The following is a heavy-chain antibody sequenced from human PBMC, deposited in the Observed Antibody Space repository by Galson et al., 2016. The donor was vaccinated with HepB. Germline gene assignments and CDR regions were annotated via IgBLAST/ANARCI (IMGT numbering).Heavy chain of an antibody. V-gene: IGHV4-4*02. J-gene: IGHJ6*02. CDR1: GGSISSINW. Sequence: LSLTCAVSGGSISSINWWRWVRQPPGKGLEWIGEIYHNGYTNYNPSLKLRVTITVDKSKNQCSLKVTSVTAADAAVYYCARTPDYYYGMDVWGQGTTVTVSS. CDR2: IYHNGYT. CDR3: ARTPDYYYGMDV.